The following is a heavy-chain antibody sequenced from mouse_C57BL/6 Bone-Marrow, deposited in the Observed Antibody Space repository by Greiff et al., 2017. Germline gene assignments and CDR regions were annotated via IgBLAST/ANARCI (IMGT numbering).Heavy chain of an antibody. J-gene: IGHJ2*01. D-gene: IGHD2-4*01. CDR1: GYTFTDYE. CDR3: TRWVYYDYDVGY. V-gene: IGHV1-15*01. Sequence: QVQLQQSGAELVRPGSSVTLSCKASGYTFTDYEMHWVKQTPVHGLEWIGAIDPETGGTAYNQKFKGKAILTADKSSSTAYMELRSLTSEDSAVYYCTRWVYYDYDVGYWGQGTTLTVSS. CDR2: IDPETGGT.